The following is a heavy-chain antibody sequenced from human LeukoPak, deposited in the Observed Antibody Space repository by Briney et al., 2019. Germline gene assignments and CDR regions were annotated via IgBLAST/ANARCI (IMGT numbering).Heavy chain of an antibody. CDR1: GYTFTGYY. D-gene: IGHD3-10*01. Sequence: GASVKVSCKASGYTFTGYYIHWVRQAPGQGLEWMGWINPKSGGTNYAQQFQGRVTMTRDTSISTAYMELRSPRSDDPAVYYCAGAPDYYGSGSFWVYWGQGTLVTVSS. J-gene: IGHJ4*02. CDR2: INPKSGGT. CDR3: AGAPDYYGSGSFWVY. V-gene: IGHV1-2*02.